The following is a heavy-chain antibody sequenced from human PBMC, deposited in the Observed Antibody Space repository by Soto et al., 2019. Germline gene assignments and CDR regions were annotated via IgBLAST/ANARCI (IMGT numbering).Heavy chain of an antibody. D-gene: IGHD3-10*01. V-gene: IGHV3-23*01. CDR1: GFTFSSYA. CDR2: ISGSGSST. J-gene: IGHJ3*02. Sequence: EVQLLESGGGLVQPGGSLRLSCAASGFTFSSYAMSWVRQAPGKGLEWVSAISGSGSSTYYADSVKGQFTISRDNSKNTLYLQMSSLRAEDTAVYYCAKESWGYYGSGSYYRDAFDIWGQGTTVTVSS. CDR3: AKESWGYYGSGSYYRDAFDI.